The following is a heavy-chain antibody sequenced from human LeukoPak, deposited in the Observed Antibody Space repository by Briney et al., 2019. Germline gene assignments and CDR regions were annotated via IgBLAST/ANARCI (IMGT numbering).Heavy chain of an antibody. V-gene: IGHV3-21*01. Sequence: GGSLRLSCAASGFTFSSYSMNWVRQAPGKGLEWVSSISSSSSYIYYADSVKGRFTISRDNAKNSLYLQMNSLRAEDTAVYYCARAGYGDYCDAFDIWGQGTMVTVSS. CDR2: ISSSSSYI. CDR1: GFTFSSYS. CDR3: ARAGYGDYCDAFDI. J-gene: IGHJ3*02. D-gene: IGHD4-17*01.